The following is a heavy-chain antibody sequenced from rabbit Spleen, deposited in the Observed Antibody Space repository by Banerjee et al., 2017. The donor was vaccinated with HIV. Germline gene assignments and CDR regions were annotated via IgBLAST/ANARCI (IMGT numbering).Heavy chain of an antibody. J-gene: IGHJ6*01. V-gene: IGHV1S45*01. CDR1: GFTLSSYW. CDR2: IYAGGGST. Sequence: QQQLVESGGGLVQPEGSLTLTCTASGFTLSSYWIWWVRQAPGKGLEWIGMIYAGGGSTYYASWAKGRFTISKTSSTVTLQMTSLTAADTATYFCAREHVGGSAILWGPGTLVTVS. D-gene: IGHD6-1*01. CDR3: AREHVGGSAIL.